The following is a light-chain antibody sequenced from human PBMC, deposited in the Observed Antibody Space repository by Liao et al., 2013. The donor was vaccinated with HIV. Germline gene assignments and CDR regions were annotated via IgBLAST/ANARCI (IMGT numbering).Light chain of an antibody. CDR1: ELGNKY. CDR2: QDN. J-gene: IGLJ2*01. V-gene: IGLV3-1*01. Sequence: SFELTQPPSVSVSPGQTAIMSCSGHELGNKYVCWYQQKPGQSPVLVIYQDNKRPSGIPERFSGSNSGNTATLTISGTQPMDEADYYCQAWDRNTAIFGGGTKLTVL. CDR3: QAWDRNTAI.